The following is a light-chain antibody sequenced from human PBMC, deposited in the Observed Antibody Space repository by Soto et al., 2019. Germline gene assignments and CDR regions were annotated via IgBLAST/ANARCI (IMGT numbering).Light chain of an antibody. V-gene: IGLV2-14*03. CDR2: DVS. Sequence: QSALTQPASVSGSPGQSITISCTGTISDVGDYNYVSWYQHHPGKAPKLMIYDVSTRPSGVSNRFSGSKSGNTASLTISGLPTEDEADYYCSSYTSTSTLVVFGGGTKLTVL. J-gene: IGLJ2*01. CDR1: ISDVGDYNY. CDR3: SSYTSTSTLVV.